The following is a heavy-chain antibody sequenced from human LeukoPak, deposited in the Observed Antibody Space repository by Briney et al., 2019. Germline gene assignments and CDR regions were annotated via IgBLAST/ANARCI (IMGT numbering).Heavy chain of an antibody. Sequence: GGSLRLSGAASGFTFSSYSMNWVRQAPGKGLEWVSSISSSSSYIYYADSVKGRFTISRDNAKNSLYLQMNSLRAEDTAVYHCARESGVGATTTFDYWGQGTLVTVSS. V-gene: IGHV3-21*01. J-gene: IGHJ4*02. CDR2: ISSSSSYI. CDR1: GFTFSSYS. D-gene: IGHD1-26*01. CDR3: ARESGVGATTTFDY.